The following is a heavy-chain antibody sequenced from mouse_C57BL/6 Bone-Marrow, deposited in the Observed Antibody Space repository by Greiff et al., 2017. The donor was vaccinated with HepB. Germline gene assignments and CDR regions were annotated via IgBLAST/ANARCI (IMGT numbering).Heavy chain of an antibody. V-gene: IGHV5-6*01. CDR2: ISSGGSYT. Sequence: EVMLVESGGDLVKPGGSLKLSCAASGFTFSSYGMSWVRQTPDKRLEWVATISSGGSYTYYPDSVKGRFTISRDNAKNTLYLQMSSLKSEDTAMYYCARFFPDYWGQGTTLTVSS. J-gene: IGHJ2*01. CDR3: ARFFPDY. CDR1: GFTFSSYG.